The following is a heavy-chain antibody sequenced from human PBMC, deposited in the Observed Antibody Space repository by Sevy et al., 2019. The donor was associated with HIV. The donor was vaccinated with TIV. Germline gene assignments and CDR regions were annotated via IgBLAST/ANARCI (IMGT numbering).Heavy chain of an antibody. D-gene: IGHD2-15*01. Sequence: SETLSLTCSVSGASINSGSFFWNWFRQPAGKGLEWIGRISARGNSNYNPSLKSRVTMSIDTSKNQFSLKLSSVTAAATAVYYWVKEPPPGYCSGGMCYWEMWDYYGLDVWGQGTTVTVSS. CDR3: VKEPPPGYCSGGMCYWEMWDYYGLDV. CDR2: ISARGNS. V-gene: IGHV4-61*02. J-gene: IGHJ6*02. CDR1: GASINSGSFF.